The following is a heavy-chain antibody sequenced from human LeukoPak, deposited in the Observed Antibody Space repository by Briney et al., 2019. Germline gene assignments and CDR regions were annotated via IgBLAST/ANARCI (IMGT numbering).Heavy chain of an antibody. Sequence: SVKVSCKASGYTFTGYYMHWVRQAPGQGLEWMGRIIPILGIANYAQKFQGRVTITADKSTSTAYMELSSLRSEDTAVYYCARDDIVVVVAATRYYYYGMDVWGQGTTVTVSS. J-gene: IGHJ6*02. CDR3: ARDDIVVVVAATRYYYYGMDV. D-gene: IGHD2-15*01. CDR1: GYTFTGYY. CDR2: IIPILGIA. V-gene: IGHV1-69*04.